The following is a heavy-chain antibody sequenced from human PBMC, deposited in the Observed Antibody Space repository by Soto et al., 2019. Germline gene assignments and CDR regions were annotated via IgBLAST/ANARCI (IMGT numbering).Heavy chain of an antibody. D-gene: IGHD1-1*01. V-gene: IGHV1-18*01. J-gene: IGHJ4*02. CDR1: GYGFTTYG. CDR2: ISAHNGNT. Sequence: QVHLVHSGAEVKKPGASVKVSCKGSGYGFTTYGITWVRQAPGQGLAWMAWISAHNGNTNYAQKLQGRFTVTRDTSKSTAYMELRSLRSDDTAVYYCARGGYGDYWGQGALVTVSS. CDR3: ARGGYGDY.